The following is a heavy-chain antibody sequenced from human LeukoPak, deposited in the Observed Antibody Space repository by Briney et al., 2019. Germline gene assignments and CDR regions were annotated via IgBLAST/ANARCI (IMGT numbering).Heavy chain of an antibody. Sequence: PGGSLRLSCVASGFTFSSNGMHWVRQAPGKGLEWVTFIQYDGSKKYYADSVKGRFTISRDNSKNTLYLEMNSLRAEDTAVYYCAKDQLGGSYGYGGHFRGSLNYYFDHWGQGTLVTVSS. CDR3: AKDQLGGSYGYGGHFRGSLNYYFDH. J-gene: IGHJ4*02. V-gene: IGHV3-30*02. CDR1: GFTFSSNG. CDR2: IQYDGSKK. D-gene: IGHD5-18*01.